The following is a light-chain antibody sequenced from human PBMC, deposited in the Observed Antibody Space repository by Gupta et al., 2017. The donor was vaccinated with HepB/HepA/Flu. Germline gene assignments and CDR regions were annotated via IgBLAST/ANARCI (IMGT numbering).Light chain of an antibody. CDR2: DNS. J-gene: IGLJ2*01. Sequence: SYVLTQPPSVSVAPGKTARLTCGGNNIGSKSVHWYQQKPGQAPVLVVYDNSDRPSGIPERFSGSNSGITATLTISRVEAGDEADYYCQVWDSTSDHVVFSGGTKLTVL. CDR1: NIGSKS. V-gene: IGLV3-21*03. CDR3: QVWDSTSDHVV.